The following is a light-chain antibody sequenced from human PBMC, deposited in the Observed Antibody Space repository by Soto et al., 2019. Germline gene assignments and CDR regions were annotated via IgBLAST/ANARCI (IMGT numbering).Light chain of an antibody. CDR2: GNS. V-gene: IGLV1-40*01. CDR1: SSNIGAGYD. CDR3: QSYDSSLSAL. Sequence: QSVLTQPPSVSGAPGQRVTISCTGSSSNIGAGYDVHWYQQLPGTAPKLLIYGNSNRPSRVPDRFSGSKSGTSASLAITGLQAEDEAGYYCQSYDSSLSALFGGGTKLTVL. J-gene: IGLJ3*02.